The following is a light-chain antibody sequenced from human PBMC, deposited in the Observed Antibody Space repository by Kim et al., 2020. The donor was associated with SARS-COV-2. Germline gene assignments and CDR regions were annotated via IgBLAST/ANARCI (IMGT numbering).Light chain of an antibody. CDR2: DAS. Sequence: GDRVTITCRASQSISNLLAWYQQKPGKAPKLLIYDASSLQSGVPSRFSGSGSGTEFTLTTSSLQPDDFATYYCQQYNSYPWTFGLGTKVDIK. J-gene: IGKJ1*01. CDR3: QQYNSYPWT. CDR1: QSISNL. V-gene: IGKV1-5*01.